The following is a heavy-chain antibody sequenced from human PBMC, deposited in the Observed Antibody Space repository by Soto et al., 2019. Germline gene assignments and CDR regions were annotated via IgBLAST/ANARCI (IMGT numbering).Heavy chain of an antibody. CDR3: VRDNYGFDY. J-gene: IGHJ4*02. D-gene: IGHD3-16*01. CDR1: GFTFSSYA. Sequence: GGSLRLSCAASGFTFSSYAMSWVRQGPGAGLVWVARIDQDGSGTSYADSVKGRFTISRDNAKNTVYLQMNSLRAEDTATYYCVRDNYGFDYWGRGTLVTVSS. V-gene: IGHV3-74*01. CDR2: IDQDGSGT.